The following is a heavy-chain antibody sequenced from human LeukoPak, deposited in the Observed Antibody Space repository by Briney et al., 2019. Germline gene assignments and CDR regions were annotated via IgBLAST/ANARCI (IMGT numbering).Heavy chain of an antibody. V-gene: IGHV3-23*01. CDR3: ARIPATGGVFGY. CDR1: GLTFSNYA. Sequence: GGSLRLSCAASGLTFSNYAMSWVRQAPGKGLQWVSAITESGDNTYYTDSVKGRFTFSRDNSKSTLYLQMNSLRPEDTAAYYCARIPATGGVFGYWGQGTLVTVSS. CDR2: ITESGDNT. D-gene: IGHD2-8*02. J-gene: IGHJ4*02.